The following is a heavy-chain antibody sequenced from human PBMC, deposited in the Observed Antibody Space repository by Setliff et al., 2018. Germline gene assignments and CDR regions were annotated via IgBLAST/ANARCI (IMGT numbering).Heavy chain of an antibody. CDR2: ISPSGGST. D-gene: IGHD2-15*01. J-gene: IGHJ3*02. CDR3: ATNSGGNTIDAFDI. Sequence: ASVKVSCKASGYTFTTYYFHWVRQAPGQGLEWMGIISPSGGSTGYAQKFQDRVTMTRDTSTSTVYMELSSLRSEDTAVYYCATNSGGNTIDAFDIWGQGTMVTVSS. CDR1: GYTFTTYY. V-gene: IGHV1-46*01.